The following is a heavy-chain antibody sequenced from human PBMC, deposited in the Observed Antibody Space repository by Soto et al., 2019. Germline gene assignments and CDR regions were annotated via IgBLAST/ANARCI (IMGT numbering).Heavy chain of an antibody. CDR1: GASISGSY. J-gene: IGHJ4*02. D-gene: IGHD3-16*01. Sequence: PSETLSLTCTVSGASISGSYWSWIRQSPERGLEWIAYVYHTGATNYNPSLKSRVTISLDTSKGQFSLNLTSLTTADTAVYFCARGANRSSNAASGVGGFDFWGRGSLVTVSS. V-gene: IGHV4-59*01. CDR3: ARGANRSSNAASGVGGFDF. CDR2: VYHTGAT.